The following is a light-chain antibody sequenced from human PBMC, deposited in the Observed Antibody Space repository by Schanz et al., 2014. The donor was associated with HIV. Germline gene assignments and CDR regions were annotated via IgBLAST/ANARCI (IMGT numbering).Light chain of an antibody. V-gene: IGLV1-40*01. CDR2: GNN. CDR3: SSYAGSNNFV. Sequence: QSVLTQPPSVSGAPWQRVTISCTGTSSNIGAGYDVHWYQQIPGTAPKLLISGNNNRPSGVPDRFSGSKSGTSASLAITGLQDEDEADYYCSSYAGSNNFVFGTGTKVTVL. J-gene: IGLJ1*01. CDR1: SSNIGAGYD.